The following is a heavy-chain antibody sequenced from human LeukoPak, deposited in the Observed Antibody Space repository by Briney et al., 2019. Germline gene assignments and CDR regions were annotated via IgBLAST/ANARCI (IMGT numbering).Heavy chain of an antibody. CDR3: ARGRYYYGSGSYYRSYYYYYGMDV. CDR2: IYYSGST. J-gene: IGHJ6*02. V-gene: IGHV4-59*12. D-gene: IGHD3-10*01. CDR1: GGSISSYY. Sequence: SETLSLTCTVSGGSISSYYWSWIRQPPGKGLEWIGYIYYSGSTNYNPSLKSRVTISVDTSKNQFSLKLSSVTAADTAVYYCARGRYYYGSGSYYRSYYYYYGMDVWGQGTTVTVSS.